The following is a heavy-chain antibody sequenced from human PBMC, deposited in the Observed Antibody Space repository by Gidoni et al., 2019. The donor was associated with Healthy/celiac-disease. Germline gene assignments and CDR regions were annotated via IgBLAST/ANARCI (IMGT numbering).Heavy chain of an antibody. V-gene: IGHV3-74*01. CDR2: INSDGSNT. Sequence: EVQLVESGGGLVQPGGSLRLSCAASGFTFSTYWMHWVRQAPGKGLVWVSRINSDGSNTNYADSVKGRFTISRDNAKNMLYLQMNSLRAEDTAVYYCARAWGELRLGAFDIWGQGTMVTVSS. J-gene: IGHJ3*02. CDR1: GFTFSTYW. D-gene: IGHD1-7*01. CDR3: ARAWGELRLGAFDI.